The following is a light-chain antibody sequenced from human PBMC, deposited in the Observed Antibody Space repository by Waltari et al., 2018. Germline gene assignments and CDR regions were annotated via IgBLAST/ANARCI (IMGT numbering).Light chain of an antibody. CDR1: NIGTYS. CDR3: HVWHPHVDPGV. V-gene: IGLV3-21*04. J-gene: IGLJ1*01. Sequence: SYVVTQPPSVSVAPGETATITCGGDNIGTYSVHWYQQKAGQAPVLFIFFDRDRPSGIPDRVSGSNSVNTATLTISRVEAGDEARYYCHVWHPHVDPGVFGTGTEVTVL. CDR2: FDR.